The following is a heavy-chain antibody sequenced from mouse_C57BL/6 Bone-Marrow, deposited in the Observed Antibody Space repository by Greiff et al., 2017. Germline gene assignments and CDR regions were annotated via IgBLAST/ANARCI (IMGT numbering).Heavy chain of an antibody. CDR3: ARHGFLYYSNYEREMDY. Sequence: QVQLQQSGAELVKPGASVKLSCKASGYTFTEYTIHWVKQRSGQGLEWIGWFYPGSGSIKYNEKFKGKATLTADKSSSTVYMELSRLTSEDSAVYFCARHGFLYYSNYEREMDYWGQGTSVTVSS. V-gene: IGHV1-62-2*01. CDR2: FYPGSGSI. J-gene: IGHJ4*01. D-gene: IGHD2-5*01. CDR1: GYTFTEYT.